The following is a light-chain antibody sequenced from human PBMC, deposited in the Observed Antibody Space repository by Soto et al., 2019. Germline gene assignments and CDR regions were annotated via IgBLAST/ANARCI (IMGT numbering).Light chain of an antibody. CDR1: QSVSSN. Sequence: EIVMTQSPATLSLSPGERATLSCRASQSVSSNVAWYQQKPGQAPRLLIYGASTRATGIPARFSGSGSATEFTLTISSLQCEDVAVYYCQQYNIWPQTFGQGTKVDIK. V-gene: IGKV3-15*01. J-gene: IGKJ1*01. CDR2: GAS. CDR3: QQYNIWPQT.